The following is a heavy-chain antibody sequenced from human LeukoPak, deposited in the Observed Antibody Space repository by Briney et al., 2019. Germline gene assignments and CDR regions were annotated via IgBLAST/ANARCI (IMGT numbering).Heavy chain of an antibody. J-gene: IGHJ4*02. D-gene: IGHD3-10*01. CDR3: AKALYGGLF. CDR2: IGDGVGGT. Sequence: GGSLRLSCAASGFSFSRYWMSWVRQAPGKGLEWISSIGDGVGGTYYADSVKGRFTISRDSLSNTVFLQMTSLRAEDTAIYYCAKALYGGLFWGQGTLVTVSS. V-gene: IGHV3-23*01. CDR1: GFSFSRYW.